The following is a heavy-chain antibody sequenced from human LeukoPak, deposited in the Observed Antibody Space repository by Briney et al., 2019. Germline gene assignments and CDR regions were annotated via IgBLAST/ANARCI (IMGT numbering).Heavy chain of an antibody. CDR3: ARDGRWINYYDGSSPV. CDR1: GFTLSSHS. V-gene: IGHV3-21*06. J-gene: IGHJ4*02. CDR2: ISSSSIYI. D-gene: IGHD3-22*01. Sequence: GGSLRLSCAVSGFTLSSHSMNWVRQAPGKRLEWVSSISSSSIYIYYADSVKGRFTISRDNAKNSLYLQMNSLRVEDTAVYYCARDGRWINYYDGSSPVWGQGTLLTVSS.